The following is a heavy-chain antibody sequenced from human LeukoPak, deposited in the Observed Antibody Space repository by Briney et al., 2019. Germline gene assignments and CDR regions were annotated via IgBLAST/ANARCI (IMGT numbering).Heavy chain of an antibody. V-gene: IGHV3-30*09. CDR3: ARANTPFADY. J-gene: IGHJ4*02. D-gene: IGHD2-2*02. Sequence: GGSLRLSCAASGFTFSSYDMHWVRQAPGKGLEWVAVISYDGSNKYYADSVKGRFAISRDNSKNPVYLQMNSLRVEDTAVYYCARANTPFADYWGQGTLVTVSS. CDR2: ISYDGSNK. CDR1: GFTFSSYD.